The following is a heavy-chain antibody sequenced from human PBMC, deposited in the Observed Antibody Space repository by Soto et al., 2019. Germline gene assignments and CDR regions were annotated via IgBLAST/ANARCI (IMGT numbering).Heavy chain of an antibody. CDR3: AKKVNSGPGSQYFDY. J-gene: IGHJ4*02. V-gene: IGHV3-23*01. D-gene: IGHD3-10*01. CDR1: GFTFSSYS. CDR2: FRSGGDDGTT. Sequence: GGSLRLSCAASGFTFSSYSMSWVRQAPGKGLEWVSGFRSGGDDGTTYYADSVKGRFTISRDNSKNTPFLQMDSLRAEDTAIYYCAKKVNSGPGSQYFDYWGQGTLVTVSS.